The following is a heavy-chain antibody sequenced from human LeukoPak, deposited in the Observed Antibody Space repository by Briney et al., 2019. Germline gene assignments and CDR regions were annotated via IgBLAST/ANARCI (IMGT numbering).Heavy chain of an antibody. Sequence: GSVKVSCKASGYNFISYYMHWVRQAPGQGLEWMGIINPSGDTTIYTQKFQGRVTMTRDTSTSTVFMELSSLRSEDTAVYYCARESSPGIGDYGRKTWFDPWGQGTLVIVTS. CDR2: INPSGDTT. D-gene: IGHD4-17*01. CDR3: ARESSPGIGDYGRKTWFDP. CDR1: GYNFISYY. V-gene: IGHV1-46*01. J-gene: IGHJ5*02.